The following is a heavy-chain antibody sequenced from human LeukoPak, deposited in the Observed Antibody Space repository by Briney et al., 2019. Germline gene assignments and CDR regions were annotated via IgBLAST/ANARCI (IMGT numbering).Heavy chain of an antibody. CDR1: GFTFSSYS. J-gene: IGHJ6*02. CDR3: AKCMGSGNYYYYYYGMDV. CDR2: ISSSSSTI. V-gene: IGHV3-48*04. Sequence: GGSLRLSCAASGFTFSSYSMNWVRQAPGKGLEWVSYISSSSSTIYYADSVKGRFTISRDNAKNSLYLQMNSLRAEDTAVYYCAKCMGSGNYYYYYYGMDVWGQGTTVTVPS. D-gene: IGHD3-10*01.